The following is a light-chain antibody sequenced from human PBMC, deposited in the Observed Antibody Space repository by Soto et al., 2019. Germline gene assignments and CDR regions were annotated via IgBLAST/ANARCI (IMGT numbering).Light chain of an antibody. V-gene: IGKV3-20*01. Sequence: EVVLTQSPGTLSLSPGESATLSCRASQSVRNNYLVWYQQKPGQAPRFLMYATSNRATGIPDRFSGGGSGTDFTLTINSLQPEDFATYYCQQLNSYPLTFGGGTKVDIK. CDR3: QQLNSYPLT. CDR1: QSVRNNY. J-gene: IGKJ4*01. CDR2: ATS.